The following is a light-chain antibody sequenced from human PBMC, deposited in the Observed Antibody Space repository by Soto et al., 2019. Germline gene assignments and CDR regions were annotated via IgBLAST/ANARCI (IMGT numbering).Light chain of an antibody. CDR1: RSDVGGYNF. CDR2: EVS. CDR3: SSYAGSNSYV. J-gene: IGLJ1*01. V-gene: IGLV2-8*01. Sequence: QSVLTQPPSASWSPGQSVTISCTGTRSDVGGYNFVSWYQQHPGKAPKLMIYEVSQRPSGVPDRFSGSKSVNTASPTVSGLQAEDEAYYYCSSYAGSNSYVFGTGTKLTVL.